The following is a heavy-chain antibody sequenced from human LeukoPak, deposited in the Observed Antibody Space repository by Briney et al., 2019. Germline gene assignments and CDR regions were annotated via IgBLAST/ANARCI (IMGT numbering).Heavy chain of an antibody. CDR3: ARVVVAATVYFDY. V-gene: IGHV4-34*01. Sequence: SETLSLTCAVYGGSFSGYYWSWIRQPPGKGLEXXGEINHSGSTNYNPSLKSRVTISVDTSKNQFSLKLSSVTAADTAVYYCARVVVAATVYFDYWGQGTLVTVSS. CDR1: GGSFSGYY. D-gene: IGHD2-15*01. J-gene: IGHJ4*02. CDR2: INHSGST.